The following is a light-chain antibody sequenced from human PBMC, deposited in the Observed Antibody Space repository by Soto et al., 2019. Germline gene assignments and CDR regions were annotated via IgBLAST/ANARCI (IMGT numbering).Light chain of an antibody. V-gene: IGKV3-11*01. CDR3: QQRSIRPYT. CDR1: QSVSSY. J-gene: IGKJ2*01. CDR2: DAS. Sequence: EIVLTQSPATLSLSPGERATLSCGASQSVSSYLAWYQHKPGQAPRLLIYDASNRATGIPARFSGSGSGTDFTLTISSLEPEDCAVYYCQQRSIRPYTFGQGTKLEI.